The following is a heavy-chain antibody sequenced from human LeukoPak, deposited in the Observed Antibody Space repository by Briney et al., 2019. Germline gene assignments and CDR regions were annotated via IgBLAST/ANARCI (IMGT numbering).Heavy chain of an antibody. J-gene: IGHJ4*02. Sequence: SETLSPTRPVSGGPLSRGGFYWGWVPQPPREGLEWIGYIYHSGSTYYNPSLKSRVTISVDRSKNQFSLKLSSVTAADTAVYYCAREWKQQPAIDYWGQGTLVTVSS. D-gene: IGHD6-13*01. CDR2: IYHSGST. CDR3: AREWKQQPAIDY. V-gene: IGHV4-30-2*01. CDR1: GGPLSRGGFY.